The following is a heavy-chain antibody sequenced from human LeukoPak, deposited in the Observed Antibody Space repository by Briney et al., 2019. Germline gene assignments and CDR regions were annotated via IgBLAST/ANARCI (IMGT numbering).Heavy chain of an antibody. CDR3: ARLGGSYYFDY. D-gene: IGHD1-26*01. CDR1: GGSISSYY. V-gene: IGHV4-59*08. CDR2: IYYSGST. Sequence: SETLSLTCTVSGGSISSYYWSWIRQPPGKGLEWIGYIYYSGSTNYNPSLKSRVTISVDTSKNQFSLKLSSVTAADTAVYYCARLGGSYYFDYWDQGTLVTVSS. J-gene: IGHJ4*02.